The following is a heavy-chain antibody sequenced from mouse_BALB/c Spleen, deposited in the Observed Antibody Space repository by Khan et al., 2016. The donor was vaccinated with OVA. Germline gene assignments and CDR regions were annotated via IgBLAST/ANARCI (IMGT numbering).Heavy chain of an antibody. CDR2: INPSTGYT. CDR3: ARRGLRWDFDY. CDR1: GYTFLNYW. J-gene: IGHJ2*01. Sequence: QVQLQQSGAELAKPGASVKMSCKASGYTFLNYWILWIKQRPGQGLEWIGYINPSTGYTEYNQNFKDKATLTADKSSSTAYMQLSSLPSEDSTVYYCARRGLRWDFDYWGQGTTLTVSS. D-gene: IGHD1-1*01. V-gene: IGHV1-7*01.